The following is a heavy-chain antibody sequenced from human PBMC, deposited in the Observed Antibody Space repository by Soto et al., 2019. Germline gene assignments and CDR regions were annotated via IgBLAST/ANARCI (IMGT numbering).Heavy chain of an antibody. CDR3: AKMASDYDFWSGAFDY. V-gene: IGHV3-9*01. Sequence: SLRLSCAASGFPFSSYAMHWVRQAPGKGLECVSAISWNSGSIGYADSVKGRFTISRDNAKNSLYLQMNSLRAEDTALYYCAKMASDYDFWSGAFDYWGQGTLVTVSS. J-gene: IGHJ4*02. CDR1: GFPFSSYA. D-gene: IGHD3-3*01. CDR2: ISWNSGSI.